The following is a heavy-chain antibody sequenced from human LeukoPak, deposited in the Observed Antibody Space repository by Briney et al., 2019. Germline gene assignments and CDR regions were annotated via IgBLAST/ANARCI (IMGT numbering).Heavy chain of an antibody. CDR3: ARAAYSYGPRGFDY. CDR2: ISSSSYI. Sequence: PGGSLRLSCAASGFTFSSYSMNWVRQAPGKGLEWVSSISSSSYIYYADSVKGRFTISRDNAKNSLYLQMNSLRAEDTAVYYCARAAYSYGPRGFDYWGQGTLVTVSS. CDR1: GFTFSSYS. D-gene: IGHD5-18*01. J-gene: IGHJ4*02. V-gene: IGHV3-21*01.